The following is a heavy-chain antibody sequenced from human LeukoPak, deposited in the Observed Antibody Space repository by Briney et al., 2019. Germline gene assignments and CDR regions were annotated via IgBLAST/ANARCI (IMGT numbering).Heavy chain of an antibody. J-gene: IGHJ4*02. CDR3: ARDLGATIEGAFDY. V-gene: IGHV4-30-4*01. Sequence: PSETLSLTCTVSGGSISSGSYYWSWIRQPPGKGLEWIGYIYYSGSTYYNPSLKSRVTISVDTSKNQFSLKLSSVTAADTAVYYCARDLGATIEGAFDYWGQGTLVTVSS. CDR1: GGSISSGSYY. CDR2: IYYSGST. D-gene: IGHD5-12*01.